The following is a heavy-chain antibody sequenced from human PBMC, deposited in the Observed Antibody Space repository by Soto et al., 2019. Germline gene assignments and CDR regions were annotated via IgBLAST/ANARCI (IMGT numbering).Heavy chain of an antibody. Sequence: PGGSLRLSCAASGFTFSGSAIHWVRQASGKGLEWVGRIRSKANSYAIAYAVSVKGRFIISRDDSRNTAYLQMNSLKTEDTAVYYCARGVYDFWSGHPKGLDYWGQGTVVTVS. CDR3: ARGVYDFWSGHPKGLDY. CDR2: IRSKANSYAI. V-gene: IGHV3-73*01. J-gene: IGHJ4*02. D-gene: IGHD3-3*01. CDR1: GFTFSGSA.